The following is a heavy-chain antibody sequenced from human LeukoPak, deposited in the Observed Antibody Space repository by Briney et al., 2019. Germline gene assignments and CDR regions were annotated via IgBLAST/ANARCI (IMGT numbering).Heavy chain of an antibody. D-gene: IGHD3-22*01. CDR1: GYTFTSYG. V-gene: IGHV1-18*01. CDR2: ISAYNGNT. Sequence: ASVRVSCKASGYTFTSYGISWVRQAPGQGLEWMGWISAYNGNTNYAQKLQGRVTMTTDTSTSTAYMELRSLRSDDTAVYFCARAGQGYYYDTSAYYYDYWGQGTLVTVSS. J-gene: IGHJ4*02. CDR3: ARAGQGYYYDTSAYYYDY.